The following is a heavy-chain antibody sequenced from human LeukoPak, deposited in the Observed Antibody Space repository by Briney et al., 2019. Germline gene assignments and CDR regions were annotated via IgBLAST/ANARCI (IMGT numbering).Heavy chain of an antibody. D-gene: IGHD3-3*01. CDR1: GGSFSGYY. Sequence: PSETLSLTCAVYGGSFSGYYWSWIRQPPGKGLEWIGDVIQSGTTNYNPSLKSRVTISIDTSKNQFSLTLKSVTAADTAVYYCARAVGIFGVVARYYQYMDVWGKGTTVTVSS. CDR2: VIQSGTT. CDR3: ARAVGIFGVVARYYQYMDV. J-gene: IGHJ6*03. V-gene: IGHV4-34*12.